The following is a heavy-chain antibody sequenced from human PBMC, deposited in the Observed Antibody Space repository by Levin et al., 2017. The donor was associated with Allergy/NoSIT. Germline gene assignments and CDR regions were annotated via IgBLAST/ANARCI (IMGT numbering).Heavy chain of an antibody. CDR2: IYSGGST. D-gene: IGHD6-13*01. CDR1: GFTVSSNY. Sequence: GGSLRLSCAASGFTVSSNYMSWVRQAPGKGLEWVSVIYSGGSTYYADSVKGRFTISRDNSKNTLYLQMNSLRAEDTAVYYCARDKRAAAGIRGVTYYYYYMDVWGKGTTVTVSS. V-gene: IGHV3-53*01. CDR3: ARDKRAAAGIRGVTYYYYYMDV. J-gene: IGHJ6*03.